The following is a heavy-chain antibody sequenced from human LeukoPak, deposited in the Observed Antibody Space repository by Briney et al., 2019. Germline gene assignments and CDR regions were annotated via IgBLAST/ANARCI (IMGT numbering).Heavy chain of an antibody. J-gene: IGHJ3*02. Sequence: GGSLRLSCAASGFTFSSYAMSWVRQAPGKGLEWVSAISGSGGSTYYADSVKGRFTISRDNSKSTLYLQMNSLRAEDTAVYYCAKAGGRITMIVVVNDAFDIWGQGTMVTVSS. CDR3: AKAGGRITMIVVVNDAFDI. D-gene: IGHD3-22*01. CDR1: GFTFSSYA. V-gene: IGHV3-23*01. CDR2: ISGSGGST.